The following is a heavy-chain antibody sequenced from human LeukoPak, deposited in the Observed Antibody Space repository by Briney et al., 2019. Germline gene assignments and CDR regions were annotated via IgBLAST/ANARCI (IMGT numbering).Heavy chain of an antibody. J-gene: IGHJ6*03. D-gene: IGHD4-17*01. CDR1: GYTFTSYG. V-gene: IGHV1-18*01. CDR3: ARGGNDYEYYYYMDA. Sequence: ASVKVSCKASGYTFTSYGISWVRQAPGEGLEWMGWISAYNGNTNYAQKLQGRVTMTTDTSTSTAYMELRRLRSDDTAVYYCARGGNDYEYYYYMDAWGKGTTVTVSS. CDR2: ISAYNGNT.